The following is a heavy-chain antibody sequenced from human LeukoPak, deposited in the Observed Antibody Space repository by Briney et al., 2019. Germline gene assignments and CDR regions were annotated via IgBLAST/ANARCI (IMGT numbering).Heavy chain of an antibody. CDR2: MSPNSGKT. D-gene: IGHD2-2*01. CDR3: ARDHRYCSGTSCLPGFDI. J-gene: IGHJ3*02. CDR1: GYTFTSYD. V-gene: IGHV1-8*01. Sequence: ASVKVSCKASGYTFTSYDINWVRQANGQGLEWMGWMSPNSGKTHYARQFQGKVTFSRDTSTNTAYMELSSLRSEDTALYYCARDHRYCSGTSCLPGFDIWGQGTLVTVSS.